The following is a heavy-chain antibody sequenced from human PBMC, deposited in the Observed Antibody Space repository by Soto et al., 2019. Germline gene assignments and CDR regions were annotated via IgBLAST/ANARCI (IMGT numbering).Heavy chain of an antibody. V-gene: IGHV3-23*01. CDR3: AKDTRSRGFYYYYYMDV. Sequence: GGSLRLSCAASGFTFSSYAMSWVRQAPGKGLEWVSAISGSGGSTYYADSVKGRFTISRDNSKNTLYLQMNSLRAEDTAVYYCAKDTRSRGFYYYYYMDVWGKGTTVTVSS. J-gene: IGHJ6*03. CDR2: ISGSGGST. D-gene: IGHD3-3*01. CDR1: GFTFSSYA.